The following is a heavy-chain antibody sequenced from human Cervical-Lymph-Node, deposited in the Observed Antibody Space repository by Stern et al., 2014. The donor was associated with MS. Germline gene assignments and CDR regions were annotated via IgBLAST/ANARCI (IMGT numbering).Heavy chain of an antibody. D-gene: IGHD3-10*02. CDR3: AAYYVGGGGRGY. V-gene: IGHV4-61*01. Sequence: QVQLQESGPGLVKPSETLSLTCTVSGGSVSSDMFHWSWIRQSPGKGLEWIGHSGSTDYSPALQSRVTISVDTFRNQLSLNLLSVTGADTAVYYCAAYYVGGGGRGYWGQGTRVTVSS. J-gene: IGHJ4*02. CDR1: GGSVSSDMFH. CDR2: SGST.